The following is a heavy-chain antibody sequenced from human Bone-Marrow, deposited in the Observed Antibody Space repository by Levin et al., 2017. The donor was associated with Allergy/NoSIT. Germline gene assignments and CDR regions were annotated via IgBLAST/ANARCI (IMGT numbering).Heavy chain of an antibody. CDR1: GYSFASHW. V-gene: IGHV5-51*01. CDR2: IYPGDSDT. J-gene: IGHJ4*02. D-gene: IGHD6-13*01. CDR3: ARTSSSDWYYFDY. Sequence: GGPLRLSCKGSGYSFASHWIAWVRQMPGEGLDYMGIIYPGDSDTRYTSSFQGQVTISADKSVSTAYLQWSSLKASDTAMYYCARTSSSDWYYFDYWGQGTLVTVAS.